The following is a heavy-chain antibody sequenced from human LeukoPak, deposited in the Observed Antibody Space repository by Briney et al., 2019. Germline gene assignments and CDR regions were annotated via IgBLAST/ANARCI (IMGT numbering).Heavy chain of an antibody. CDR1: GYTFTSYG. CDR3: AIDLRTGFDY. J-gene: IGHJ4*02. D-gene: IGHD1-14*01. V-gene: IGHV1-18*01. Sequence: GASVKVSCKASGYTFTSYGISWVRQAPGQGLEWMGWISAYNGNTNYAQKFQGRVTMTRNTSISTAYMELSSLRSEDTAVYYCAIDLRTGFDYWGQGTLVTVSS. CDR2: ISAYNGNT.